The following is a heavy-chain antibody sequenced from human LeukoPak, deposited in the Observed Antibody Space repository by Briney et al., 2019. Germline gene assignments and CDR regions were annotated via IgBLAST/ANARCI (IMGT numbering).Heavy chain of an antibody. CDR3: ARVDLEPTKRWFDP. D-gene: IGHD1-14*01. Sequence: PSETLSLTCNVSGGSINRYYWNWIRQPPGKGLEWIGYIVYTGTTHYNPSLRSRVSMSIDTSTNHFSLSLISVTAADTAVYYCARVDLEPTKRWFDPWGQGALVTVSS. V-gene: IGHV4-59*01. J-gene: IGHJ5*02. CDR1: GGSINRYY. CDR2: IVYTGTT.